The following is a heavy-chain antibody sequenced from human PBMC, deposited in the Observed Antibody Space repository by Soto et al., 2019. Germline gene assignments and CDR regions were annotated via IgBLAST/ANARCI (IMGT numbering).Heavy chain of an antibody. CDR1: GYTFTSYD. V-gene: IGHV1-8*01. D-gene: IGHD1-1*01. CDR2: LNPNTGNS. J-gene: IGHJ4*02. Sequence: QVQLVQSGAEVRKPGASVKVSCEASGYTFTSYDIYWVRQATGQGLEWMGWLNPNTGNSGYAQKFQGRITVTSDTSINTADMELSSLRSEDMAVYYCARRAETNGWNGFGADKYYFDFWGQGTLVTVSS. CDR3: ARRAETNGWNGFGADKYYFDF.